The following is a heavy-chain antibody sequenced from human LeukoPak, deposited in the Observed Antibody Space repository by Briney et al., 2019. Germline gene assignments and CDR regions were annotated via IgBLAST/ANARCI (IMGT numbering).Heavy chain of an antibody. J-gene: IGHJ5*02. CDR3: ARGVVVVPAATNNWFDP. D-gene: IGHD2-2*01. Sequence: SQTLSLTCTVSGGSISSGDYYWSWIRQPPGKGLEWIGYIYYSGSTYYNPSLKSRVTISVDTSKNQISLKLSSVTAADTAVYYCARGVVVVPAATNNWFDPWGQGTLVTVSS. CDR2: IYYSGST. V-gene: IGHV4-30-4*01. CDR1: GGSISSGDYY.